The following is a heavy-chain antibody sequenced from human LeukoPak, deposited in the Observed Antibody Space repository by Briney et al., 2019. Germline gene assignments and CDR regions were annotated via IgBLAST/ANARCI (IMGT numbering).Heavy chain of an antibody. J-gene: IGHJ4*02. CDR3: ATWIQLWSTGTFDY. D-gene: IGHD5-18*01. Sequence: ASVKVSCKVSGYTLTELSMHWVRQAPGKGLEWMGGFDPEDGETIYAQKFQGRVTMTEDTSTDTAYMELSSLRSEDTAVCYCATWIQLWSTGTFDYWGQGALVTVSS. CDR2: FDPEDGET. CDR1: GYTLTELS. V-gene: IGHV1-24*01.